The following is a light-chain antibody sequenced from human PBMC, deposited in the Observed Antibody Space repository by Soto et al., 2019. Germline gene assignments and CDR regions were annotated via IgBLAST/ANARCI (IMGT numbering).Light chain of an antibody. V-gene: IGLV1-40*01. J-gene: IGLJ1*01. CDR3: QSFDSSLRDYV. Sequence: QAVVTQPPSVSGAPGQRVTISCTGSNSNIGAGYDVHWYQQLPGTAPKLLFYRNDNRPSGVPDRFSGSKSGTSASLAITGLQAEDEADYYCQSFDSSLRDYVFGTGTKLTVL. CDR1: NSNIGAGYD. CDR2: RND.